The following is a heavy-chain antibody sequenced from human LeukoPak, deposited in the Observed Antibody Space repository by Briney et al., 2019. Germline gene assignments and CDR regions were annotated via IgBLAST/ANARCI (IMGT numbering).Heavy chain of an antibody. J-gene: IGHJ4*02. CDR1: GFPFSRFV. Sequence: GGSLRLSREASGFPFSRFVIGWVRQAPGEVREWITYINHNGEAIYYPDLVKGRFAISRDNAQNSLYLQMNALRDEDTAVYYCARDYDWALDHWSQGTRVTVSS. CDR3: ARDYDWALDH. D-gene: IGHD3-9*01. CDR2: INHNGEAI. V-gene: IGHV3-48*02.